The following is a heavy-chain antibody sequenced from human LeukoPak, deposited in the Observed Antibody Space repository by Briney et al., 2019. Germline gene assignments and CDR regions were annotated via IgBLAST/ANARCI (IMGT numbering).Heavy chain of an antibody. V-gene: IGHV3-66*01. CDR3: ARVARDGYNYWPYYFDY. CDR2: IYSGGST. Sequence: GGSLRLSCAASGFTVSSNYMSWVRQAPGKGLEWVSVIYSGGSTYYADSVKGRFTISRDNSKNTLYLQMNSLRAEDTAVYYCARVARDGYNYWPYYFDYWGQGTLVTVSS. D-gene: IGHD5-24*01. CDR1: GFTVSSNY. J-gene: IGHJ4*02.